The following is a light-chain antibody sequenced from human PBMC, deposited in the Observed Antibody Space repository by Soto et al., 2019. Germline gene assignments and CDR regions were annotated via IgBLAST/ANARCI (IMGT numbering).Light chain of an antibody. V-gene: IGLV2-14*01. Sequence: QSVLTQPASVSGSPGQLITISCAGTSSDIGGYNYVSWYQQPPGKAPKVIISEVSNRPSGVSNRFSGSKSGNTASLTISGLQAEDEADYYCSSFTSSNTLYVFGTGTKLTVL. CDR1: SSDIGGYNY. CDR2: EVS. J-gene: IGLJ1*01. CDR3: SSFTSSNTLYV.